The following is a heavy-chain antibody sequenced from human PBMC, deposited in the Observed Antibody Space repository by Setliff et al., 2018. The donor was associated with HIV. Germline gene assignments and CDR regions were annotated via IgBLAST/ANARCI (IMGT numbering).Heavy chain of an antibody. V-gene: IGHV4-59*01. D-gene: IGHD3-9*01. CDR3: ARESQQYYDILTGFNYYYGMDV. J-gene: IGHJ6*02. CDR1: GGSISGYY. Sequence: PSETLSLTCNVSGGSISGYYWSWVRQPPGKGLEWIGYIYYSGSTNYNPSLRSRVTISVDTSKNRVSLRLTSVTSADTALYYCARESQQYYDILTGFNYYYGMDVWGRGITVTVSS. CDR2: IYYSGST.